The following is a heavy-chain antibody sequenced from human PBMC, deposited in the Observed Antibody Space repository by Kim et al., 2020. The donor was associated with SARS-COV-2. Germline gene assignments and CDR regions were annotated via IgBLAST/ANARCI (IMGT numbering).Heavy chain of an antibody. D-gene: IGHD3-3*01. J-gene: IGHJ4*02. V-gene: IGHV1-2*06. CDR1: GYSFSGYD. CDR2: INGYDSDT. CDR3: ARDWSASSTLGLSY. Sequence: ASVKVSCKASGYSFSGYDIHWVRQAPGQGLEWLGRINGYDSDTKYSQKIQGRVTLTADTSTSTAYMELSGLTSDDTAVYYCARDWSASSTLGLSYWGQGTLVSVSS.